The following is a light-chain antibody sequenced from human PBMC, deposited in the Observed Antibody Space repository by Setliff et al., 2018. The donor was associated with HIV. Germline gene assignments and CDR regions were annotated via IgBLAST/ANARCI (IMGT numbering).Light chain of an antibody. CDR1: SSDIGGTNY. J-gene: IGLJ1*01. CDR3: CSYTNRATYV. CDR2: AAS. Sequence: QSALTQPASVSGSLGQSITISCIGTSSDIGGTNYVSWYQQFPGEAPQLIIYAASDRPSGVSHRFSGSKSVNTASLTISGLQAEDEADYYCCSYTNRATYVFGTGTKVTVL. V-gene: IGLV2-14*03.